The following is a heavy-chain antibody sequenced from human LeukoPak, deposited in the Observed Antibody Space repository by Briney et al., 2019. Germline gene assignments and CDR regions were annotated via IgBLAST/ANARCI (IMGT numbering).Heavy chain of an antibody. Sequence: GGSLRLSCAASGFTFDDYAMHWVRQAPGKGLEWVSGISWNSGSIGYADSVKGRFTISRDNAKNSLYLQMNSLRAEDTALYYCAKIRYSSSWYNYFDYWGQGTLVTVSS. J-gene: IGHJ4*02. CDR1: GFTFDDYA. CDR3: AKIRYSSSWYNYFDY. CDR2: ISWNSGSI. V-gene: IGHV3-9*01. D-gene: IGHD6-13*01.